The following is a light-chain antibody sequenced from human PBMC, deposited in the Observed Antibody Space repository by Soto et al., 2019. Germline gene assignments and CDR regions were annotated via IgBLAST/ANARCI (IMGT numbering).Light chain of an antibody. Sequence: DIQMTQSPSTLSASVGDRVSITCRASQTINNLMAWYQQKPGQAPKLLIYKASNLETGVPSRFSDSGSGAEFTLTISSLQPDDFATYYCQQYSSYPSLTFGGGTKVDIK. CDR2: KAS. CDR3: QQYSSYPSLT. V-gene: IGKV1-5*03. CDR1: QTINNL. J-gene: IGKJ4*01.